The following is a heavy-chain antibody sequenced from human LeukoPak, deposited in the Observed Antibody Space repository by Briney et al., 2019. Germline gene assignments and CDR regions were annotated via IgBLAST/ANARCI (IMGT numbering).Heavy chain of an antibody. Sequence: GGSLRLSCAASGFTFSSYVMHWVRQAPGKGLEWVAVISYDGSNKYYADSVKGRFTISRDNAKNSLYLQMSTLRDEDTAVYYCARGAGSSWFYSWGQGTLVTVSS. V-gene: IGHV3-30-3*01. J-gene: IGHJ5*01. D-gene: IGHD6-13*01. CDR3: ARGAGSSWFYS. CDR1: GFTFSSYV. CDR2: ISYDGSNK.